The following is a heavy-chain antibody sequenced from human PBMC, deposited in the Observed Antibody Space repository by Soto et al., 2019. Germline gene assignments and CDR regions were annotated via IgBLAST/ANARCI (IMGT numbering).Heavy chain of an antibody. CDR2: IYYSGST. V-gene: IGHV4-59*01. CDR1: GGSFSGYY. J-gene: IGHJ4*02. D-gene: IGHD3-3*01. Sequence: PSETLSLTCAVYGGSFSGYYWSWIRQPPGKGLEWIGYIYYSGSTNYNPSLKSRVTISVDTSKNQFSLKLSSVTAADTAVYYCAREGHYDFWSGPIDYWGQGTLVTVSS. CDR3: AREGHYDFWSGPIDY.